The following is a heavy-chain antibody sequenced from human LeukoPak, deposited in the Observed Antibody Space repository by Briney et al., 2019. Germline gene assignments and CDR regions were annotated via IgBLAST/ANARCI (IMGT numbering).Heavy chain of an antibody. CDR3: AKADTAGPYFDY. V-gene: IGHV3-30*04. CDR2: ISSDGSNK. D-gene: IGHD5-18*01. Sequence: GRSLRLSCAASGFPFSIYTMHWVRQAPGKGLEWVAVISSDGSNKYYADSVKGRFTISRDNSKNTLYLQMNSLRAEDTAVYYCAKADTAGPYFDYWGQGTLVTVSS. CDR1: GFPFSIYT. J-gene: IGHJ4*02.